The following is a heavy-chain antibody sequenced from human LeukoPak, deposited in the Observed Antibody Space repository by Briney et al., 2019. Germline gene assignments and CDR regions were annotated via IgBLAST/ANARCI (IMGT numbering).Heavy chain of an antibody. CDR1: GVSISSTTHY. Sequence: SETLSLTCTVSGVSISSTTHYWGWIRQPPGKGLEWIGSIYYSGSTYYNPSLKSRVTISVDTSKNQFSLKLNSVTAADTAVYYCARRDPRGLGSYSGLVVFDYWGQGTLVTVSS. CDR3: ARRDPRGLGSYSGLVVFDY. D-gene: IGHD3-10*01. J-gene: IGHJ4*02. CDR2: IYYSGST. V-gene: IGHV4-39*01.